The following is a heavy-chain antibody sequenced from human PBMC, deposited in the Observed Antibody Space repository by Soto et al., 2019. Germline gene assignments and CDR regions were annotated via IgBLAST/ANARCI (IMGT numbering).Heavy chain of an antibody. V-gene: IGHV4-59*01. D-gene: IGHD3-3*02. J-gene: IGHJ6*02. Sequence: SETLSLTCTVSGGSISSYYWSWIRQPPGKGLEWTGYIYYSGSTNYNPSLKSRVTISVDTSKDQFSLKLSSVTAADTAVYYCARDQYHFWSGYYTGYYYGMDVWGQGTTVTVSS. CDR1: GGSISSYY. CDR2: IYYSGST. CDR3: ARDQYHFWSGYYTGYYYGMDV.